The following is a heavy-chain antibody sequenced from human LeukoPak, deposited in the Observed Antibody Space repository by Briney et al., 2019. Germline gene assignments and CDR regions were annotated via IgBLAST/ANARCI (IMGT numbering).Heavy chain of an antibody. Sequence: SETLSLTCAVYGGSFSGYYWSWIRQPPGKGLEWIGEINHSGSTNYNPSLKSRVTISVDTSKNQFSLKLSSVTAADTAVYYCARHRTQWLRSGADYWGQGTLVTVSS. CDR2: INHSGST. CDR1: GGSFSGYY. CDR3: ARHRTQWLRSGADY. J-gene: IGHJ4*02. V-gene: IGHV4-34*01. D-gene: IGHD6-19*01.